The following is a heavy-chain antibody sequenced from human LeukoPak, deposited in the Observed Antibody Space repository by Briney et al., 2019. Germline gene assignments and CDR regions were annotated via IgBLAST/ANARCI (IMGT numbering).Heavy chain of an antibody. CDR2: IKQDGSEK. CDR3: ARERFGGGSYYFDY. CDR1: GFTFSSYW. Sequence: GGSLRLSCAASGFTFSSYWMSWVRQAPGKGLEWVANIKQDGSEKYYVDSVKGRFTISRDNAKNSLYLQMNSLRAEDTAVYYCARERFGGGSYYFDYWGQGTLVTVSS. V-gene: IGHV3-7*01. D-gene: IGHD3-10*01. J-gene: IGHJ4*02.